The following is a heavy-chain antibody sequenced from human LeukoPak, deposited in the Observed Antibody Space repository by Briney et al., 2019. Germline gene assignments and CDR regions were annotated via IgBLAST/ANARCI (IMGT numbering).Heavy chain of an antibody. D-gene: IGHD1/OR15-1a*01. V-gene: IGHV5-51*01. CDR1: GYSFTSYW. J-gene: IGHJ6*03. CDR2: IYPGDSDT. Sequence: GESLKISCKGSGYSFTSYWIGWVRQMPGKGLEWMGIIYPGDSDTRYSPSFQGQVTISADKSISTAYLQWSSLKASDTAMYYCARHSNNYYYYVDVWGKGITVTVSS. CDR3: ARHSNNYYYYVDV.